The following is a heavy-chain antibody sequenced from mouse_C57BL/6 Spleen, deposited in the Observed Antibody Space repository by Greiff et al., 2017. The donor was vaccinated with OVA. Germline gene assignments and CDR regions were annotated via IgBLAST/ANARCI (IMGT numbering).Heavy chain of an antibody. V-gene: IGHV5-17*01. CDR3: ARRDYYGSSLDY. J-gene: IGHJ2*01. Sequence: DVMLVESGGGLVKPGGSLKLSCAASGFTFSDYGMHWVRQAPEKGLEWVAYISSGSSTIYYADTVKGRFTISRDNAKNTLFLQMTSLRSEDTAMYYCARRDYYGSSLDYWGQGTTLTVSS. D-gene: IGHD1-1*01. CDR1: GFTFSDYG. CDR2: ISSGSSTI.